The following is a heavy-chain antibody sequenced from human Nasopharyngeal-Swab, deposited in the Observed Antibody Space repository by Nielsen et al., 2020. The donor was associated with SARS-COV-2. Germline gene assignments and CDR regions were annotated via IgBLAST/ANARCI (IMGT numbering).Heavy chain of an antibody. CDR3: AKDHCPYGSGSYPYYYYGMDV. J-gene: IGHJ6*02. CDR1: GFTFSSYA. CDR2: IYSGGSST. D-gene: IGHD3-10*01. Sequence: GESLKISCAASGFTFSSYAMSWVRQAPGKGLEWVSVIYSGGSSTYYADSVKGRFTISRDNSKNTLYLQMNSLRAEDTAVYYCAKDHCPYGSGSYPYYYYGMDVWGQGTTVTVSS. V-gene: IGHV3-23*03.